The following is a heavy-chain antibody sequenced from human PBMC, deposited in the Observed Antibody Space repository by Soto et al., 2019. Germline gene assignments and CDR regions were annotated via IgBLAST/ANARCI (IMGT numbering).Heavy chain of an antibody. CDR2: INPNSGGT. V-gene: IGHV1-2*04. CDR1: GYTFTGYY. J-gene: IGHJ6*02. CDR3: ARELGGIQLWGPYYYYGMDV. D-gene: IGHD5-18*01. Sequence: ASLKVSCKASGYTFTGYYMHWVRQAPGQGLEWMGWINPNSGGTNYAQKFQGWVTMTRDTSISTAYMGLSRLRSDDTAVYYCARELGGIQLWGPYYYYGMDVWGQGTTVTVSS.